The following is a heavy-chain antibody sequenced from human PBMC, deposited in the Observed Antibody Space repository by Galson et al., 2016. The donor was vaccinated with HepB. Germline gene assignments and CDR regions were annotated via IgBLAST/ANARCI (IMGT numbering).Heavy chain of an antibody. CDR3: AKDRSSGWRNNWFDP. CDR1: GFTFDDYA. V-gene: IGHV3-9*01. J-gene: IGHJ5*02. D-gene: IGHD6-19*01. CDR2: IAWNGGSK. Sequence: LRLSCAASGFTFDDYAMHWVRQAPGKGLEWVSGIAWNGGSKGYVDSVKGRFTIFRDNAKNSLYLQMNSLRAEDTALYYCAKDRSSGWRNNWFDPWGQGTLVTVSS.